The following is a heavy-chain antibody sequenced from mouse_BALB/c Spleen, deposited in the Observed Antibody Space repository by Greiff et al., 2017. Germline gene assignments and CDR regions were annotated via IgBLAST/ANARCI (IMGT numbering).Heavy chain of an antibody. J-gene: IGHJ3*01. CDR2: IDPANGNT. CDR1: GFNIKDTY. V-gene: IGHV14-3*02. Sequence: VQLQQSGAELVKPGASVKLSCTASGFNIKDTYMHWVKQRPEQGLEWIGRIDPANGNTKYDPKFQGKATITADTSSNTAYLQLSSLTSEDTAVYYCSQLGFFAYWGQGTLVTVSA. CDR3: SQLGFFAY. D-gene: IGHD4-1*02.